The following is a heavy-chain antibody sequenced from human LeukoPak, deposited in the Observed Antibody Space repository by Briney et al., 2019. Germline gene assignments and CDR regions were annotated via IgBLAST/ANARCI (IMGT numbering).Heavy chain of an antibody. Sequence: ASVTVSCTASGYTFTVYYMHWVRQAPGQGLEWMGWINPNSGGTNYAQKFQGWVTMTRDTSISTAYMELSRLRSDDTAVYYCARTMYSSSWYVLDYWGQGTLVTVSS. V-gene: IGHV1-2*04. D-gene: IGHD6-13*01. J-gene: IGHJ4*02. CDR3: ARTMYSSSWYVLDY. CDR1: GYTFTVYY. CDR2: INPNSGGT.